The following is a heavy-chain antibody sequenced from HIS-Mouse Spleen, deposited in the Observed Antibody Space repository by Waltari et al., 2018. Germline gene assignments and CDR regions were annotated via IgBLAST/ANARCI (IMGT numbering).Heavy chain of an antibody. Sequence: QLQLQESGPGLVQPSETLSLTCPVSAGSIRSSSYSWAWIRRPPGNGLECIGSIYYSGSTYYNPSLKSRVTISVDTSKNQCSLKLSSVTAADTAVYYCASLPEYSSSSGAFDIWGQGTMVTVSS. J-gene: IGHJ3*02. CDR1: AGSIRSSSYS. V-gene: IGHV4-39*07. CDR2: IYYSGST. D-gene: IGHD6-6*01. CDR3: ASLPEYSSSSGAFDI.